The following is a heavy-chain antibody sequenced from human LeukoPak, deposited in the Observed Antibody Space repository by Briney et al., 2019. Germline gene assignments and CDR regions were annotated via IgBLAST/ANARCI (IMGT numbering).Heavy chain of an antibody. V-gene: IGHV3-21*01. CDR1: GFTFSDYS. CDR2: ISNSGTYI. J-gene: IGHJ5*02. CDR3: ARATSGGNS. Sequence: GGSLRLSCAGSGFTFSDYSMNWVRQAPGKGLEWVSSISNSGTYIYYADSVKGRFTISRDNAKNSLFLQMNSLRAEDTAVYYCARATSGGNSWGQRTLVTVSS. D-gene: IGHD2-15*01.